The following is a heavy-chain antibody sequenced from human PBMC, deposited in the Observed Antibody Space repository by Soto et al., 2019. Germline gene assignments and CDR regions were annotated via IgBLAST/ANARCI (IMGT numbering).Heavy chain of an antibody. CDR2: IKEDGSEK. J-gene: IGHJ4*02. V-gene: IGHV3-7*05. Sequence: EVQLVESGGGLVQPGGCQRLSCAASGFSFSSFWMSWVRQAPGKGLEWVAAIKEDGSEKNYVDSVRGRFTISRDNAKNSLYLQMNSLSADDTAVYYCARDVIWCQGSLVTVSS. CDR1: GFSFSSFW. CDR3: ARDVI.